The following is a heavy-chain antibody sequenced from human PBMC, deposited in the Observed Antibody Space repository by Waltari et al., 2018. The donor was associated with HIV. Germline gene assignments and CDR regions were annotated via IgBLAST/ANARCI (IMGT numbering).Heavy chain of an antibody. J-gene: IGHJ4*02. Sequence: EVQLVESGGGLVQPGGSLRLSCAASGFTFSSYEMNWVRQAPGEGLGWVSYISSVGSTLYNQDSVKGRFTISRDNAKNSLYLQMNSLRAEDTAVYYCARDWGSGSYRWGQGTLVTVSS. CDR3: ARDWGSGSYR. CDR1: GFTFSSYE. CDR2: ISSVGSTL. V-gene: IGHV3-48*03. D-gene: IGHD3-10*01.